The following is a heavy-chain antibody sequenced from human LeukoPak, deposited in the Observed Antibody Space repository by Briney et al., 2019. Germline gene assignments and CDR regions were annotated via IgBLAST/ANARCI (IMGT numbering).Heavy chain of an antibody. V-gene: IGHV4-39*01. CDR3: ARRFGPSRNDAFDL. D-gene: IGHD3-10*01. CDR2: IYYSGST. J-gene: IGHJ3*01. Sequence: SETLSLTCTVSGGSINSSSYYWGWIRQPPGKGLEWIGTIYYSGSTYYNPSLKSRVTISVDTSKNQFSLKLSSVTASDTAVYYCARRFGPSRNDAFDLGGQGTMVTVS. CDR1: GGSINSSSYY.